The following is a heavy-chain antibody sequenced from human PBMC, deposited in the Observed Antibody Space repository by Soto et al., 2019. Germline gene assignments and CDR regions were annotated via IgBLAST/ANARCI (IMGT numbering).Heavy chain of an antibody. J-gene: IGHJ4*02. D-gene: IGHD3-22*01. CDR2: ISSSSSYI. V-gene: IGHV3-21*01. Sequence: GGTLRLSCAASGFTFSSYSMNWVRQAPGKGLEWVSSISSSSSYIYYEDSVNGRFTISRDNAKNSLYLQMNSLRAEDTAVYYCARTYDSSGYYRYYFDYWGQGTLVTVSS. CDR3: ARTYDSSGYYRYYFDY. CDR1: GFTFSSYS.